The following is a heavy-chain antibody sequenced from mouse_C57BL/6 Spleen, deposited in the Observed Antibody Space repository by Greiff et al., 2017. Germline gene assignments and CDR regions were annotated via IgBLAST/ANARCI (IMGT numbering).Heavy chain of an antibody. V-gene: IGHV3-6*01. D-gene: IGHD2-5*01. CDR2: ISYDGSN. CDR1: GYSITSGYY. CDR3: ARGGAYYSNPWFAY. Sequence: VQLKESGPGLVKPSQSLSLTCSVTGYSITSGYYWNWIRQFPGNKLEWMGYISYDGSNNYNPSLKNRISITRDTSKNQFFLKLNSVTTEDTATYYCARGGAYYSNPWFAYWGQGTLVTVSA. J-gene: IGHJ3*01.